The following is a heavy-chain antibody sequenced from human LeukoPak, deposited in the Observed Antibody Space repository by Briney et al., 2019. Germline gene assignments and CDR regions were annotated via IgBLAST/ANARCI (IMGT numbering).Heavy chain of an antibody. CDR3: ARVVVGYYYMDV. V-gene: IGHV4-34*01. D-gene: IGHD2-15*01. J-gene: IGHJ6*03. CDR2: INHSGST. Sequence: SETLSLTCAVYGGSFSGYYWSWIRQPPGKGLEWIGEINHSGSTNYNPSLKSRVTISVDTSKNQFSLKLSSVTAADTAVYYCARVVVGYYYMDVWGKGTTVTVSS. CDR1: GGSFSGYY.